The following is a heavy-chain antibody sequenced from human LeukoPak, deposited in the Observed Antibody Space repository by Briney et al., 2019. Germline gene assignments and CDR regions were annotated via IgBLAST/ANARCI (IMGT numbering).Heavy chain of an antibody. D-gene: IGHD5-12*01. J-gene: IGHJ4*02. CDR1: GGSISSSSHY. CDR2: IHYSGST. CDR3: TRGLSGYDQ. Sequence: SETLSLTCTVSGGSISSSSHYWGWIRQPPGKGLEWIGTIHYSGSTYYNPSLKSRVTISVDTSKNQFSVKLSSVTAADTAVYYCTRGLSGYDQWGQGTLVTVSS. V-gene: IGHV4-39*07.